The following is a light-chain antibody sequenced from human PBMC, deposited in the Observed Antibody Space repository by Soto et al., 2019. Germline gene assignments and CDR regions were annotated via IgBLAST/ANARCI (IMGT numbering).Light chain of an antibody. CDR2: DAS. V-gene: IGKV1-33*01. CDR1: QDISNY. CDR3: QQYDNLPIT. J-gene: IGKJ5*01. Sequence: DIQMTQSPSSLSASVGDRVTITCQASQDISNYLNWYQQKPGKAPKLLIYDASNLETGVPSRFSGRGSGTDFTFTISSLQPEDIATYYCQQYDNLPITSGQGTRLEIK.